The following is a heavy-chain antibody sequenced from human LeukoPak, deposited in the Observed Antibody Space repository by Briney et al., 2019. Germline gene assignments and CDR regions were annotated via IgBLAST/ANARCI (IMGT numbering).Heavy chain of an antibody. CDR1: GFTFSSYA. D-gene: IGHD1-26*01. CDR3: AKMISGSSPAGRGYYYGMDV. CDR2: TGERDGGP. Sequence: GGSLRLSCGASGFTFSSYAMSWVRQAPGKGLEWVSTTGERDGGPFYADSVKGRFTISRDNSKNTLSLQMNSLWAEDTAIYYCAKMISGSSPAGRGYYYGMDVWGQGTTVTVSS. V-gene: IGHV3-23*01. J-gene: IGHJ6*02.